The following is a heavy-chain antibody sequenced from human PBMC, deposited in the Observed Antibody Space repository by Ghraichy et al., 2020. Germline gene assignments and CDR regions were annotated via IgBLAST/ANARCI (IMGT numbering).Heavy chain of an antibody. J-gene: IGHJ4*02. V-gene: IGHV4-59*01. D-gene: IGHD1-26*01. Sequence: SKTLSLTCTVSGGSISSYYWSWIRQPPGKGLEWIGYIYYSGSTNYNPSLKSRVTISVDTSKNQFSLKLSSVTAADTAVYYCAREVRYSGFDYWGQGTLVTVSS. CDR2: IYYSGST. CDR3: AREVRYSGFDY. CDR1: GGSISSYY.